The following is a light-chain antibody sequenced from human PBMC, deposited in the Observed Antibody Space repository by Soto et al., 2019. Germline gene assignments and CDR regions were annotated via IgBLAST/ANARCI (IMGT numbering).Light chain of an antibody. Sequence: ALTQPASVSGSPGQSITISCTGTSGDIVSYNRVSWYQQHPGKAPKLIIYEVTDRPSGVSNRFSGSKSGNTASLTISGLQAEDEAEYYCSSYTNINTRACVFGTGTKVTVL. CDR3: SSYTNINTRACV. CDR2: EVT. V-gene: IGLV2-14*01. CDR1: SGDIVSYNR. J-gene: IGLJ1*01.